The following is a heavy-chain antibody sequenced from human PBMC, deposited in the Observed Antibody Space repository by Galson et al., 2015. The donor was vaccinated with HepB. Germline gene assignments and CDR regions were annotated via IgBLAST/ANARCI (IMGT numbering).Heavy chain of an antibody. CDR1: GFTFGDYA. J-gene: IGHJ5*02. D-gene: IGHD6-19*01. V-gene: IGHV3-9*01. CDR3: AKGFGGYSSSWFDP. CDR2: ISWNSDSI. Sequence: SLRLSCAASGFTFGDYAMHWVRQAPGKGLEWVSSISWNSDSIGYADSVKGRVTISRDNAKKSLYLQMNSLRAEDTALYYCAKGFGGYSSSWFDPWGQGTLVTVSS.